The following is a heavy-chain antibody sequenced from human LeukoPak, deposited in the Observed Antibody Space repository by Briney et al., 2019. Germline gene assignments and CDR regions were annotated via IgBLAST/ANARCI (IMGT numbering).Heavy chain of an antibody. V-gene: IGHV4-59*01. CDR3: ARGNYYYDSSGYYSGHAFDI. J-gene: IGHJ3*02. D-gene: IGHD3-22*01. CDR1: GGSISSYY. CDR2: IYYSGST. Sequence: PSETLSLTCTVSGGSISSYYWSWIRQPPGKGLEWIGYIYYSGSTNYNPSLKSRVTISVDTSKNQFSLKLNSVTAADTAVYYCARGNYYYDSSGYYSGHAFDIWGQGTMVTVSS.